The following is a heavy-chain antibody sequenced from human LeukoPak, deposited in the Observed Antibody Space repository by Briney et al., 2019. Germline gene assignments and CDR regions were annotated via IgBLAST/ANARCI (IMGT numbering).Heavy chain of an antibody. V-gene: IGHV4-38-2*02. CDR1: GYSISSGYY. D-gene: IGHD6-19*01. CDR3: ARAIAVAGHDAFDI. CDR2: IYHSGST. Sequence: SETLSLTCTVSGYSISSGYYWGWIRQPPGKGLEWIGSIYHSGSTYYNPSLKSRVTISVDKSKNQFSLKLSSVTAADTAVYYCARAIAVAGHDAFDIWGQGTMVTVSS. J-gene: IGHJ3*02.